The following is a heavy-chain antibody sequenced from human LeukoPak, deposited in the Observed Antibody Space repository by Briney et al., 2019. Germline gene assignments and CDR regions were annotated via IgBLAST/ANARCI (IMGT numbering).Heavy chain of an antibody. V-gene: IGHV4-34*01. CDR1: GGSFSGYY. CDR2: INHSGST. D-gene: IGHD5-12*01. Sequence: SETLSLTCAVYGGSFSGYYWSWIRQPPGKRLEWIGEINHSGSTNYNPSLKSRVTISVDTSKNQFSLKLSSVTAADTAVYYCARGRPYGGYIYWGQGTLVTVSS. CDR3: ARGRPYGGYIY. J-gene: IGHJ4*02.